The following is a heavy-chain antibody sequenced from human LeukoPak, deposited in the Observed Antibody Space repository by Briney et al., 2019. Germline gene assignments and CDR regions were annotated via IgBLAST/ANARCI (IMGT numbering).Heavy chain of an antibody. CDR3: ARVGNYYDSSGYYYFDY. D-gene: IGHD3-22*01. Sequence: SETLSLTCTASGGSISSYYWSWIRQPAGKGLEWVGRIYTSGSTNYNPSLKSRVTMSVDTSKNQFSLKLTSVTAADTAVYYCARVGNYYDSSGYYYFDYWGQGTLVTVSS. V-gene: IGHV4-4*07. J-gene: IGHJ4*02. CDR2: IYTSGST. CDR1: GGSISSYY.